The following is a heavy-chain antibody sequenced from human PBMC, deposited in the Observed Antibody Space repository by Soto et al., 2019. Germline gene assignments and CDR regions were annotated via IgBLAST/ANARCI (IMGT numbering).Heavy chain of an antibody. Sequence: GGSLRLSCAASGFPFSSYGMHLVRQTPGKGLEWVAFISYDGSNKYYADSVKGRFTISRDNSKNTLYLQMNSLRAEDTAVYYCAKDLSERQFTSVCYFDYWGQGTLFTVSS. CDR1: GFPFSSYG. CDR3: AKDLSERQFTSVCYFDY. CDR2: ISYDGSNK. D-gene: IGHD3-16*01. J-gene: IGHJ4*02. V-gene: IGHV3-30*18.